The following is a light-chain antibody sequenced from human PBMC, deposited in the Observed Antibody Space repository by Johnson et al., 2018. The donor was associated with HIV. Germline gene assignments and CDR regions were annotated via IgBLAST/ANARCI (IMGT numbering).Light chain of an antibody. CDR2: DNN. V-gene: IGLV1-51*01. CDR1: SSNIGNNY. J-gene: IGLJ1*01. Sequence: QSVLTQPPSVSAAPGQKVTISCSGSSSNIGNNYVSWYQQLPGTVPKLLIYDNNKRPSGIPDRFSGSKSGTSATLGITGLQTGDEADYYCGTWDSSLSAGEVFGTGTKVTVL. CDR3: GTWDSSLSAGEV.